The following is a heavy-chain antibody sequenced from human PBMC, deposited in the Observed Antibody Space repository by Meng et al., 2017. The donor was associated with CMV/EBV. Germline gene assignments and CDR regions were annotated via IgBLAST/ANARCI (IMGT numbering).Heavy chain of an antibody. CDR1: GFTFSSYS. D-gene: IGHD3-3*01. J-gene: IGHJ6*02. Sequence: GESLKISCAASGFTFSSYSMNWVRQAPGKGLEWVSSISSSSYIYYADSVKGRFTISRDNAKNSLHLQMNSLRAEDTAVYYCARLERFLEWLISKTSYGMDVWGQGTTVTVSS. CDR2: ISSSSYI. CDR3: ARLERFLEWLISKTSYGMDV. V-gene: IGHV3-21*01.